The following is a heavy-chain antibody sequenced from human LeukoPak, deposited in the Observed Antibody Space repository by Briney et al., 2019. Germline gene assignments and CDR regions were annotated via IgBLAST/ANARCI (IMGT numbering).Heavy chain of an antibody. V-gene: IGHV3-73*01. CDR1: GFTFSGSA. CDR3: TTGRSSTSCDIDY. CDR2: IRSKANSYAT. Sequence: QPGGSLKLSCAASGFTFSGSAMHWVRQASGKGLEWVGRIRSKANSYATAYAASVKGRFTISRDDSKNTAYLQMNSLKTEDTAVYYCTTGRSSTSCDIDYWGQGTLVTVSS. D-gene: IGHD2-2*01. J-gene: IGHJ4*02.